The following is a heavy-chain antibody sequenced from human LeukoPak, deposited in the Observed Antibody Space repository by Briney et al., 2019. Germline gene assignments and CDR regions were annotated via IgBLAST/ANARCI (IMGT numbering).Heavy chain of an antibody. Sequence: PSETLSLTYTVSGGSVSSGNYYWSWIRQPPGKGLEWMGYIYYSGSTNYNPSLKSRVAISVDTSKNQFSLKLTSVTAADTAVYYCARGVGAVYWYFDLWGRGTLVTVSS. D-gene: IGHD1-26*01. J-gene: IGHJ2*01. CDR3: ARGVGAVYWYFDL. V-gene: IGHV4-61*01. CDR1: GGSVSSGNYY. CDR2: IYYSGST.